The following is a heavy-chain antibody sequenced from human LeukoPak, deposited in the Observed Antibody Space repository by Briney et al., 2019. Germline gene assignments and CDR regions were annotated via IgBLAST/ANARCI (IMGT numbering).Heavy chain of an antibody. CDR2: IYHSGST. J-gene: IGHJ5*02. CDR3: SRPTARLGWFDP. Sequence: SETLSLTCTLSGSSISSGSYWGWIRQPPGKGLEWVGSIYHSGSTYHTPSHKSRVTISLDTCKNQFSLKLRAVTSADTSVYYCSRPTARLGWFDPWGQGALVTVSS. CDR1: GSSISSGSY. V-gene: IGHV4-38-2*02. D-gene: IGHD5-18*01.